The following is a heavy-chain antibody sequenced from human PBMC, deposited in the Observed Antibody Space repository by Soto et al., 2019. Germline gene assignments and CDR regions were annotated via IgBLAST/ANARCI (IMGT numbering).Heavy chain of an antibody. CDR2: IHHTEST. D-gene: IGHD3-22*01. Sequence: LSLTCAVSGGSISSENWWNWVRQPPGKGLEWIGEIHHTESTNYNPSLQSRVTISVDKSRELFSLRLSSVTAADTAVYYCARRMRAGRYYDAGDYWGQGILVTISS. J-gene: IGHJ4*02. CDR3: ARRMRAGRYYDAGDY. CDR1: GGSISSENW. V-gene: IGHV4-4*02.